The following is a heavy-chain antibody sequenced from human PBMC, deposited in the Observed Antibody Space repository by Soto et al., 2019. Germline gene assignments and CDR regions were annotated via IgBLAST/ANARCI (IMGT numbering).Heavy chain of an antibody. CDR1: GGTFSSYT. D-gene: IGHD2-15*01. CDR2: IIPILGIA. Sequence: ASVKVSCKASGGTFSSYTISWVRQAPGQGLEWMGRIIPILGIANYAQKFQGRVTITADKSTSTAYMELSSLRSEDTAVYYCASGVTCSGGSCFGYFDYWGQGTLVTVSS. CDR3: ASGVTCSGGSCFGYFDY. V-gene: IGHV1-69*02. J-gene: IGHJ4*02.